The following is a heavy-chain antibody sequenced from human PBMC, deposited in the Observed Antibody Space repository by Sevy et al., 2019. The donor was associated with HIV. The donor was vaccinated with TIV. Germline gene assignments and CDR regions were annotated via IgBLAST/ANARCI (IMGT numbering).Heavy chain of an antibody. CDR1: GFTFSSYA. J-gene: IGHJ5*02. CDR3: ARDLEYYYDSSGYSTAFDP. Sequence: GGSLRLSCAASGFTFSSYAMHWVRQAPGKGLEWVAVISYDGSNKYYADSVKGRFTISRDNSKNTRYLQMNSLRAEDTAVYYCARDLEYYYDSSGYSTAFDPWGQGTLVTVSS. D-gene: IGHD3-22*01. V-gene: IGHV3-30-3*01. CDR2: ISYDGSNK.